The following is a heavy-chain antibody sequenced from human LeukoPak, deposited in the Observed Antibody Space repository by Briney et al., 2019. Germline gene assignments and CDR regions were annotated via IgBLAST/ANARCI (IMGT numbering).Heavy chain of an antibody. Sequence: PGRSLRLSCAASGFTFSSYAMHWVRQAPGKGLEWVAVISYDGSNKYYADSVKGRFTISRDNSKNTLYLQMNSLRAEDTAVYYCAKRRTGVTGTTIDYWGQGTLVTVSS. V-gene: IGHV3-30-3*02. D-gene: IGHD1-7*01. CDR2: ISYDGSNK. J-gene: IGHJ4*02. CDR3: AKRRTGVTGTTIDY. CDR1: GFTFSSYA.